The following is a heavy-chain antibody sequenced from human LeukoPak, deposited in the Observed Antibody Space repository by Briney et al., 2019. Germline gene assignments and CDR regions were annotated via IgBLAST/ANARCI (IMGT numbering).Heavy chain of an antibody. CDR2: ISYDGSNK. CDR1: GFTFSSYA. CDR3: ARDSSGWSGRHPVDY. J-gene: IGHJ4*02. V-gene: IGHV3-30-3*01. D-gene: IGHD6-19*01. Sequence: GRSLRLSCAASGFTFSSYAIHWVRQAPGKGLEWVAVISYDGSNKYYADSLKGRFTISRDNPKNTLYLQMNSLRAEDTAVYYCARDSSGWSGRHPVDYWGQGTLVTVSS.